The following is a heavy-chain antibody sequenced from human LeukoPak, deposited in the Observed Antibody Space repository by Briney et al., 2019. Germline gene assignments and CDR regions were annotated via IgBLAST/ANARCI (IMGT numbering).Heavy chain of an antibody. CDR3: ARDRGDSSLAASDY. CDR2: ISAYNGDT. Sequence: ASVKVSCKASGYTFTGYFMHWVRQAPGQGLEWMGWISAYNGDTNYAQKLQGRVTMTTDTSTSTAYMELRSLRSDDTAVYYCARDRGDSSLAASDYWGQGTLVTVSS. J-gene: IGHJ4*02. V-gene: IGHV1-18*04. D-gene: IGHD6-6*01. CDR1: GYTFTGYF.